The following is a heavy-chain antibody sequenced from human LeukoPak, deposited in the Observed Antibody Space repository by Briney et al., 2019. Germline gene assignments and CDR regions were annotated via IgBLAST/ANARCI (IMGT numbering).Heavy chain of an antibody. D-gene: IGHD1-1*01. V-gene: IGHV4-59*01. CDR1: GGSISSYY. J-gene: IGHJ5*02. CDR2: IYYSGST. CDR3: ARHRDRRTGRFDP. Sequence: SETLSLTCTVSGGSISSYYWSWIRQPPGKGLEWIGYIYYSGSTNYNPSLKSRVTISVDTSKNQFSLKLSSVTAADTAVYYCARHRDRRTGRFDPWGQGTLVTVSS.